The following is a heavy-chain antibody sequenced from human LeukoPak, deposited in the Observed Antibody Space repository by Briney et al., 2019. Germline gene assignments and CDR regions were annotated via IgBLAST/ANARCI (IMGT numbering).Heavy chain of an antibody. CDR3: AKENDFVY. D-gene: IGHD3-3*01. Sequence: GGSLRLSCAASGFTFSSYAMHWVRQAPGKGLEWVAVISYDGTNKYYADSVKGRFTISRDNSKSTLYLQMNSLRAEDTAVYYCAKENDFVYWGQGTLVTVSS. CDR1: GFTFSSYA. V-gene: IGHV3-30*04. CDR2: ISYDGTNK. J-gene: IGHJ4*02.